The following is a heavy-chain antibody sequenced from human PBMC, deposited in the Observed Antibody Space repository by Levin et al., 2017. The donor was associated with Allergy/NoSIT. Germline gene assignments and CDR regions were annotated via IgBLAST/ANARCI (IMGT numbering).Heavy chain of an antibody. Sequence: GGSLRLSCAASGFTFSNYVIHWVRQAPGKGLEWVAVISQDENNKYYTDSVKGRFTISRDNSKNTLSLQMNSLRAEDTALYYCAKDLLRLYVLDRGIDCWGQGTLVTVS. CDR1: GFTFSNYV. J-gene: IGHJ4*02. CDR2: ISQDENNK. CDR3: AKDLLRLYVLDRGIDC. V-gene: IGHV3-30*10. D-gene: IGHD2-8*01.